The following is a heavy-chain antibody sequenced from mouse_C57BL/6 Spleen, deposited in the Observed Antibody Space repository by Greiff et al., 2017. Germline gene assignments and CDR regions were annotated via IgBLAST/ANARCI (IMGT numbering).Heavy chain of an antibody. CDR1: GYTFTSYW. V-gene: IGHV1-55*01. CDR2: IYPGSGST. J-gene: IGHJ4*01. CDR3: ARYYYGNYDAMDD. Sequence: VQLQQPGAELVKPGASVKMSCKASGYTFTSYWITWVKQRPGQGLEWIGDIYPGSGSTNYNEKFKSKATLTVDTSSSTAYMQLSSLTSEDSAVYYCARYYYGNYDAMDDWGQGTSVTVSS. D-gene: IGHD2-1*01.